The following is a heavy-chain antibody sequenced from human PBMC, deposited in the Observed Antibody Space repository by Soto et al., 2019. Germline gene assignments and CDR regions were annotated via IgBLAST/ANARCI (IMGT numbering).Heavy chain of an antibody. CDR3: ARDPVDVLRYFDWSRFDY. CDR2: ISAYNGNT. J-gene: IGHJ4*02. V-gene: IGHV1-18*01. Sequence: QVQLVQSGAEVKKPGASVKVSCKASGYTFTSYGISWVRQAPGQGLEWMGWISAYNGNTNYAQKLQGRVTMTTDTPTSTAYMELRSLRSDDTAVYYCARDPVDVLRYFDWSRFDYWGQGTLVTVSS. D-gene: IGHD3-9*01. CDR1: GYTFTSYG.